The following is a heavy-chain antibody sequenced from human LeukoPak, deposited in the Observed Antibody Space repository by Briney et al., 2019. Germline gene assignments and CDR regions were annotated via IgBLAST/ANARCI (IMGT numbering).Heavy chain of an antibody. CDR1: GFSVDTKY. J-gene: IGHJ5*02. CDR2: LYSDNRT. CDR3: ARDVGAGWFDP. Sequence: GGSLRLSCAVYGFSVDTKYMSWVRQAPGRGLEWVSILYSDNRTDYADSVKGRFTISRHISRNTVYLQMNSLRTEDTAMYYCARDVGAGWFDPWGQGTLVTVSS. V-gene: IGHV3-53*04. D-gene: IGHD4/OR15-4a*01.